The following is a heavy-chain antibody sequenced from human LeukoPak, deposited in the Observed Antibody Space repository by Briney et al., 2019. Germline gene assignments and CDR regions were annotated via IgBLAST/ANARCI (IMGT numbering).Heavy chain of an antibody. CDR1: GGSISSYY. Sequence: PSETLSLTCTVSGGSISSYYWSWIRQPPGKGLEWIGYIYYSGTTNYNPSLKSRVTISVDTSKNQFSLKLSSVTAADTAVYYCATLTGATNLSHDYWGQGTLVTVSS. D-gene: IGHD1-7*01. V-gene: IGHV4-59*12. J-gene: IGHJ4*02. CDR3: ATLTGATNLSHDY. CDR2: IYYSGTT.